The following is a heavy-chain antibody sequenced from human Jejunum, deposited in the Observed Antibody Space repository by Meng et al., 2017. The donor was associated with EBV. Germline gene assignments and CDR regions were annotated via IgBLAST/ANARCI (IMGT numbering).Heavy chain of an antibody. Sequence: EVQLVESGGGLVQPGGSLKLSCEASGFTFSASAMHWVRQASGKGLEWVGRIRTKADNYATVYAASVKGRFTISRDDSKKSTYLHMNSLKTEDTALYYCWGDLRYGLYWGKGTLVTVSS. CDR1: GFTFSASA. CDR3: WGDLRYGLY. J-gene: IGHJ4*02. CDR2: IRTKADNYAT. V-gene: IGHV3-73*02. D-gene: IGHD5-18*01.